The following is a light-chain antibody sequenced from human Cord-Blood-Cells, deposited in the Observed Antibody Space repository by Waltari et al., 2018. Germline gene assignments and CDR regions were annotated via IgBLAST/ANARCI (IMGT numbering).Light chain of an antibody. Sequence: QSVLTQPPSVSEAPSQRVTISCSGSSSTIGNNAVHWYQQLPGKAPKLLIYYDDLLPSGVSDRFSGSKSGTSASLAISGLQSEDEADYYCAAWDDSLNGPVFGGGTKLTVL. CDR2: YDD. J-gene: IGLJ3*02. V-gene: IGLV1-36*01. CDR3: AAWDDSLNGPV. CDR1: SSTIGNNA.